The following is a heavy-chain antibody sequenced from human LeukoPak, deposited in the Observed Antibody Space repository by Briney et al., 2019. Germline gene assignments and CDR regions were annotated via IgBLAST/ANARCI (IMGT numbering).Heavy chain of an antibody. CDR3: ARHLGWCNNTSGCDDESDAFDI. CDR1: GYSFTNYW. Sequence: RGESLKISCKDSGYSFTNYWIGWVRQMPGKGLEWMGIIYPGDSDTRYSPSFQGQVTISVDKSISTAFLQWSSLKASDTAVYYCARHLGWCNNTSGCDDESDAFDIWAKGQWSPSLQ. CDR2: IYPGDSDT. V-gene: IGHV5-51*01. J-gene: IGHJ3*02. D-gene: IGHD2-2*01.